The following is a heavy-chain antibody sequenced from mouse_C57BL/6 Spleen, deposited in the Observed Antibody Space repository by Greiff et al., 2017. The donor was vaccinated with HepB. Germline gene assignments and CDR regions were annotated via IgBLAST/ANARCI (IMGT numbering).Heavy chain of an antibody. D-gene: IGHD1-1*02. Sequence: VQLQQSGAELVKPGASVKLSCKASGYTFTSYWMQWVKQRPGQGLEWIGEIDPSDSYTNYHQKFKGKATLTVDTSSSTAYMQLSSLTSEDSAVYYCAREWYYFYYWGQGTTLTVSS. CDR3: AREWYYFYY. CDR1: GYTFTSYW. V-gene: IGHV1-50*01. CDR2: IDPSDSYT. J-gene: IGHJ2*01.